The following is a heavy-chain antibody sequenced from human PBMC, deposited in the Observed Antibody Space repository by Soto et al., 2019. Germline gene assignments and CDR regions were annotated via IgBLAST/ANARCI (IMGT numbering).Heavy chain of an antibody. CDR1: GGSISSGGYY. CDR2: IYYSGST. CDR3: ARWPSLTVPAAKYNWFDP. V-gene: IGHV4-31*03. Sequence: SETLSLTCTVSGGSISSGGYYWSWIRQHPGKGLEWIGYIYYSGSTYYNPSLKSRVTISVDTSKNQFSLKLSSVTAADTAVYYCARWPSLTVPAAKYNWFDPWGQGTLVTVSS. J-gene: IGHJ5*02. D-gene: IGHD2-2*01.